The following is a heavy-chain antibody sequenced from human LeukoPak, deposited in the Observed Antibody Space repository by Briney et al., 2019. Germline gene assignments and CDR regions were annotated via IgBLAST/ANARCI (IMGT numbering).Heavy chain of an antibody. CDR2: INSDSGGT. D-gene: IGHD6-6*01. Sequence: GASVKVSCKASGYTFTGDFIHWVRQAPGQGVERRGWINSDSGGTNYARKFQGRVTMTRDTSISTAYMELSSLRSDDTAVFYCARGNIATRRGENWFDPWGQGTLVTVSS. J-gene: IGHJ5*02. CDR1: GYTFTGDF. V-gene: IGHV1-2*02. CDR3: ARGNIATRRGENWFDP.